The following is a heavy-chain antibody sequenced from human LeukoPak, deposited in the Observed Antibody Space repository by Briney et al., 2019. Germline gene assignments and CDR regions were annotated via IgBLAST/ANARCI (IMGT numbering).Heavy chain of an antibody. CDR1: GFTFSSYG. CDR3: ANRVGYCSGGSCYSAGAYFDY. D-gene: IGHD2-15*01. V-gene: IGHV3-23*01. J-gene: IGHJ4*02. CDR2: ISGGGGST. Sequence: GGSLRLSCAASGFTFSSYGMSWVRQAPGKGLEWVSAISGGGGSTYYADSVKGRFTISRDNSKSTLYLQMNSLRAEDTAVYYCANRVGYCSGGSCYSAGAYFDYWGQGTLVTVSS.